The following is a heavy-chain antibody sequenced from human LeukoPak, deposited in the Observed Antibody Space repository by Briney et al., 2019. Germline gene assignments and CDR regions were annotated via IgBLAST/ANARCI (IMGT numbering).Heavy chain of an antibody. D-gene: IGHD6-19*01. CDR2: TYYRSKWYN. Sequence: SQTLSLTCAISGDSVSSNSAAWNWIRQSPSRGLEWLGRTYYRSKWYNDYAVSVKSRITINPDTPKNQFSLQLNSVTPEDTAVYYCAREEWLSEYYYYYMDVWGKGTTVTVSS. V-gene: IGHV6-1*01. J-gene: IGHJ6*03. CDR1: GDSVSSNSAA. CDR3: AREEWLSEYYYYYMDV.